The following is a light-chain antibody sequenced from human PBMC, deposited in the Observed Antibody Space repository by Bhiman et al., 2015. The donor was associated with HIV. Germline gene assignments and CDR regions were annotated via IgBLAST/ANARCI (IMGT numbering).Light chain of an antibody. CDR1: RSDVGHSDF. CDR3: SSLTTSLTYV. Sequence: QSALTQPLSASGSPGQSLTISCTGSRSDVGHSDFVSWYRQYPGKAPTIILYEVDKRPSGVPDRFSGSKSGNTASLTISGLQAEDEADYYCSSLTTSLTYVFGTGTNVTVL. V-gene: IGLV2-8*01. J-gene: IGLJ1*01. CDR2: EVD.